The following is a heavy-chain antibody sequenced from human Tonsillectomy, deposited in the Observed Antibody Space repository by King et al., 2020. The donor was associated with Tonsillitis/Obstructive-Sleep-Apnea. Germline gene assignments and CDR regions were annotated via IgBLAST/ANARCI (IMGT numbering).Heavy chain of an antibody. CDR1: GFSLSNSGMC. Sequence: TLKESGPALVKPTQTLTLTCTFSGFSLSNSGMCVSWIRQPPGKALEWLARIDWDDDKYYSTSLKTRLTISKDTSKNQVVLTMTNMDPVDTATYYCARTMTTVTTDAFDIWGQGTMVTVSS. CDR2: IDWDDDK. V-gene: IGHV2-70*11. CDR3: ARTMTTVTTDAFDI. J-gene: IGHJ3*02. D-gene: IGHD4-17*01.